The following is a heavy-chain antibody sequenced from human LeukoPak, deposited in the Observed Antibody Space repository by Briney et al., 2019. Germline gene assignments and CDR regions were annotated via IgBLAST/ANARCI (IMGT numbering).Heavy chain of an antibody. J-gene: IGHJ4*02. V-gene: IGHV1-2*02. CDR3: ARDGHYGSGHVDY. Sequence: GASVTVSCKASGYTFTVFYMQWVRQAPGQGLEWMGWINPNSGGTYSAQKFQGRVTMTRDTSTSTAYMELRSLRSDDTAVYYCARDGHYGSGHVDYWGQGTLVTVSS. D-gene: IGHD3-10*01. CDR1: GYTFTVFY. CDR2: INPNSGGT.